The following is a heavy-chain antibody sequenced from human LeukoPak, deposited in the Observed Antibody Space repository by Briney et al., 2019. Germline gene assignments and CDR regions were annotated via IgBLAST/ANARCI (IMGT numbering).Heavy chain of an antibody. D-gene: IGHD5-24*01. CDR1: GYTFTSNY. CDR2: INPSGGST. Sequence: GASVKVSCKASGYTFTSNYMHWVRQAPGQGLEWMGIINPSGGSTSYAQKFQGRVTMTRDTSTSTVYMELSSLRSEDTAVYYCARYPLWEMATKAEYFQHWGQGTLVTVSS. CDR3: ARYPLWEMATKAEYFQH. V-gene: IGHV1-46*01. J-gene: IGHJ1*01.